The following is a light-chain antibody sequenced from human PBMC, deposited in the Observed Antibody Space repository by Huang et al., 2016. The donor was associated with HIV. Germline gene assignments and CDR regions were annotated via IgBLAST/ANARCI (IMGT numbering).Light chain of an antibody. J-gene: IGKJ1*01. V-gene: IGKV2-28*01. CDR1: QSLLHSNGYNY. CDR2: LTS. CDR3: MQTLQTPRT. Sequence: DTVMTQSPLSLSVTPGESASISCNSSQSLLHSNGYNYLDWYVQKPGQSPQLLIYLTSNWASGVPDRCRGSGSGTDFTLDISRVEAEDVAIYYCMQTLQTPRTFGQGTKVEIK.